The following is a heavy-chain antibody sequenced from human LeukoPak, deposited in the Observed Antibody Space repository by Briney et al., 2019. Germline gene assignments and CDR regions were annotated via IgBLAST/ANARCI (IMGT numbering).Heavy chain of an antibody. CDR3: ARDTGLDY. CDR1: GFTFSSYG. CDR2: ISYDGSNK. V-gene: IGHV3-30*03. Sequence: PGGSLRLSCAASGFTFSSYGMHWVRQAPDKGLEWVAVISYDGSNKYYADSVKGRFTISRDNSKNTLYLQMNSLRAEDTAVYYCARDTGLDYWGQGTLVTVSS. D-gene: IGHD4-17*01. J-gene: IGHJ4*02.